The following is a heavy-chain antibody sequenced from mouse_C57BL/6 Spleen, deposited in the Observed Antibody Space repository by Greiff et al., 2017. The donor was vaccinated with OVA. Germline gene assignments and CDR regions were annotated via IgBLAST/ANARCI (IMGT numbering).Heavy chain of an antibody. CDR3: ARVYDGYYVDYAMDY. CDR1: GYTFTSYT. CDR2: INPSSGYT. J-gene: IGHJ4*01. D-gene: IGHD2-3*01. Sequence: QVQLKESGAELARPGASVKMSCKASGYTFTSYTMHWVKQRPGQGLEWIGYINPSSGYTKYNQKFKDKATLTADKSSSTAYMQLSSLTSEDSAVYYCARVYDGYYVDYAMDYWGQGTSVTVSS. V-gene: IGHV1-4*01.